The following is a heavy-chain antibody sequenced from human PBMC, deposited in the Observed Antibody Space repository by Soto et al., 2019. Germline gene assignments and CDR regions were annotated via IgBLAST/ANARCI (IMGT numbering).Heavy chain of an antibody. CDR1: GFTFSDYY. CDR3: ARDISLVGYYYYGMDV. J-gene: IGHJ6*02. Sequence: PGGSLRLSCAASGFTFSDYYMSWIRQAPGKGLEWVSYISSSSSYTNYADSVKGRFTISRDNAKNSLYLQMNSLRAEDTAVYYCARDISLVGYYYYGMDVWGQGTTVTVSS. D-gene: IGHD1-26*01. CDR2: ISSSSSYT. V-gene: IGHV3-11*05.